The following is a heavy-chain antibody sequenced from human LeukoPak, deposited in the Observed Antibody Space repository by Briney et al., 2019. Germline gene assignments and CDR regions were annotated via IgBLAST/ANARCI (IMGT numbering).Heavy chain of an antibody. CDR1: GDFFSSSSYY. Sequence: SETLSLTCTVSGDFFSSSSYYWSWIRQPPGKGLEWIGEINHSGSTNYNPSLKSRVTISVDTSKNQFSLKLSSVTAADTAVYYCARGRWYQTPYYLDYWGQGTLVTVSS. J-gene: IGHJ4*02. D-gene: IGHD2-15*01. CDR3: ARGRWYQTPYYLDY. V-gene: IGHV4-39*07. CDR2: INHSGST.